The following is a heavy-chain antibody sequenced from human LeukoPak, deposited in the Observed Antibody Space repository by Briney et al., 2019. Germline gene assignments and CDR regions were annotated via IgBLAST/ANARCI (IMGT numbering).Heavy chain of an antibody. CDR3: ARDISPLFDY. V-gene: IGHV3-21*01. CDR1: GFTFSSYS. CDR2: ISSSSSYI. Sequence: GGSLRLSCAASGFTFSSYSMNWVRQAPGKGLGWVSSISSSSSYIHYADSVKGRFTISRDNAKSSLYLQMNSLRAEDTAVYYCARDISPLFDYWGQGTLVTVSS. J-gene: IGHJ4*02.